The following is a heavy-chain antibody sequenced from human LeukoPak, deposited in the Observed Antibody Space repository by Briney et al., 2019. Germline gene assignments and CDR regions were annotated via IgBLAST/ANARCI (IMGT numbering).Heavy chain of an antibody. J-gene: IGHJ4*02. CDR2: ISSSSSTI. Sequence: PGGSLRLSCAASGFTFSNYNMNWVRQAPGKGLEWVSYISSSSSTIYYADSVKGRFTISRDNAKNSLYLQMNSLGDEDTAVYYCARDSDYDILTGYYPTPFDYWGQGTLVTVSS. V-gene: IGHV3-48*02. D-gene: IGHD3-9*01. CDR3: ARDSDYDILTGYYPTPFDY. CDR1: GFTFSNYN.